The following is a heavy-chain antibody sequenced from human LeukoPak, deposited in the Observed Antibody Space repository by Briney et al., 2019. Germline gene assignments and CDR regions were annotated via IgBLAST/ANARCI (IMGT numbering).Heavy chain of an antibody. J-gene: IGHJ5*02. CDR1: GFTFSSFA. D-gene: IGHD6-19*01. Sequence: GGSLRLSCAASGFTFSSFAMSWVRQAPGKGLEWVSYISSSGSTIYYADSVKGRFTISRDNAKNSLYLQMNSLRAEDTAVYYCAREYSSGWYLGFGDERGWFDPWGQGTLVTVSS. V-gene: IGHV3-48*03. CDR2: ISSSGSTI. CDR3: AREYSSGWYLGFGDERGWFDP.